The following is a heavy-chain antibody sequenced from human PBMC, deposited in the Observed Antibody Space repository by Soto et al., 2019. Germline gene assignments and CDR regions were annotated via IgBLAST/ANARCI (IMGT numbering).Heavy chain of an antibody. CDR2: IYWDDDK. CDR3: VHRAGIDGNWNGGYFDY. Sequence: QITLRESGPTRVKPTQTLTLTCTFSGFSLSARPVAVGWIRQPPGKALERLALIYWDDDKRYSPSLMSKLTITTEPYKNQVVLTMTSIDPLDTAIYYCVHRAGIDGNWNGGYFDYWGQGALVTVSS. J-gene: IGHJ4*02. CDR1: GFSLSARPVA. V-gene: IGHV2-5*02. D-gene: IGHD1-1*01.